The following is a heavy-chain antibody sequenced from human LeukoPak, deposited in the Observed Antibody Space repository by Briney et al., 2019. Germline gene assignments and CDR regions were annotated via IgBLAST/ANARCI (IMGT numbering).Heavy chain of an antibody. Sequence: ASVKVSCKASGYTFSSYGISWVRQAPGQGLEWMAWISAYNGNTNYAQKLQGRVTMTTDTSTSTACMELRNLRSDDTAVYYCARDVGYSSSSLGIPLDYWGQGTLVTVSS. CDR1: GYTFSSYG. CDR2: ISAYNGNT. J-gene: IGHJ4*02. D-gene: IGHD6-6*01. CDR3: ARDVGYSSSSLGIPLDY. V-gene: IGHV1-18*01.